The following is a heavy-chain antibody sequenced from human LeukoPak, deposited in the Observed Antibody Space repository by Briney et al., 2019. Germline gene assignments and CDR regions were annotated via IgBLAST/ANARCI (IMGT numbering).Heavy chain of an antibody. J-gene: IGHJ3*02. Sequence: PGRSLRLSCSASGFTFSSYAMHWVRQAPGKGLEWVAVISYDGSNKYYADSVKGRFTISRDNSKNTLYLQMNSLRAEDTAVYYCARGLLDAFDIWGQGTMVTVSS. D-gene: IGHD2/OR15-2a*01. CDR1: GFTFSSYA. CDR2: ISYDGSNK. CDR3: ARGLLDAFDI. V-gene: IGHV3-30-3*01.